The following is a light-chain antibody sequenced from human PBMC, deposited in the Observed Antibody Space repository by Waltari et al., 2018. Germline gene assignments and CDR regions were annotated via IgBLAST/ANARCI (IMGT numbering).Light chain of an antibody. CDR3: QQYYSTPFT. V-gene: IGKV4-1*01. J-gene: IGKJ3*01. CDR2: GAS. Sequence: DIVMTQSPDSLSVSLGERAPINCKSSLSILHSSENKNYLGWYQQKSGQSPKLLIYGASTRESGVPDRFSGSGSGTDFTLTISSLQAEDVAVYYCQQYYSTPFTFGPGTKVDIK. CDR1: LSILHSSENKNY.